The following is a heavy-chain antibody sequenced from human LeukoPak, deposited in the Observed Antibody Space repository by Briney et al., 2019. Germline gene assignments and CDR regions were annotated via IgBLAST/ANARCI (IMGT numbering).Heavy chain of an antibody. V-gene: IGHV3-33*01. D-gene: IGHD5-12*01. Sequence: GGSLRLSCAASAFTFSSYGMHWVRKAPGKGLEWVAVIWYDGSNRYYSDSVKGRFTISRDNSKNTLYLQMNSLRAEYTAVYYCARGLDIVATIRNYYMDVWGKGTTVTVSS. CDR1: AFTFSSYG. J-gene: IGHJ6*03. CDR3: ARGLDIVATIRNYYMDV. CDR2: IWYDGSNR.